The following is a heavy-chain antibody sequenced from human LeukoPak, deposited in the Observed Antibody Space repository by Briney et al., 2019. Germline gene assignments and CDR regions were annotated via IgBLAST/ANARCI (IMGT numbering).Heavy chain of an antibody. CDR2: IYYSGGT. CDR3: ARAYSSGWYAGWFDP. CDR1: GGSFSGYY. Sequence: SETLSLTCAVYGGSFSGYYWSWIRQPPGKGLEWIGYIYYSGGTNYNPSLMSRVTISVDTSKNQFSLRLSSVTAADTAVYYCARAYSSGWYAGWFDPWGQGTLVTVSS. D-gene: IGHD6-19*01. V-gene: IGHV4-59*01. J-gene: IGHJ5*02.